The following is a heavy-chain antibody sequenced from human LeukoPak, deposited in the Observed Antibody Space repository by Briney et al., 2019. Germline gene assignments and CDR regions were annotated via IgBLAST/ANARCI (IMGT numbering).Heavy chain of an antibody. CDR3: ARQGRSRGDY. D-gene: IGHD2-15*01. CDR1: GYNFTTYW. V-gene: IGHV5-51*01. Sequence: GEPLKISCKGFGYNFTTYWIGWVRQMPGKGLEWMGIIYPGDSDTRYSPSFQGQVTISADKSISTAYLQWSSLKASDTAMYYCARQGRSRGDYWGQGTLVTVSS. CDR2: IYPGDSDT. J-gene: IGHJ4*02.